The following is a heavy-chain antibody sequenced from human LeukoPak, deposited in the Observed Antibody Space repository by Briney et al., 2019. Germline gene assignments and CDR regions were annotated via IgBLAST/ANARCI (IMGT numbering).Heavy chain of an antibody. CDR2: INHSGST. D-gene: IGHD6-19*01. V-gene: IGHV4-34*01. CDR3: ARSVAGRDY. Sequence: SETLSLTCAVYGGSFRGYYWSWIRQPPGKGLEWIGEINHSGSTNYNPSLKSRVTISVDTSKNQFSLKLSSVTAADTAVYYCARSVAGRDYWGQGTLVTVSS. CDR1: GGSFRGYY. J-gene: IGHJ4*02.